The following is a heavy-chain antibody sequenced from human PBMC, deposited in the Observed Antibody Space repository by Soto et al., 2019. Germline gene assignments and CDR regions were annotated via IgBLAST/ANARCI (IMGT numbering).Heavy chain of an antibody. J-gene: IGHJ6*02. V-gene: IGHV3-21*01. CDR1: GFNFNSYT. CDR2: ISSSGYI. CDR3: ARDCSGGSCYPGMDV. Sequence: VRLVESGGGVVKPGGSLRLSCAASGFNFNSYTINWVRQAPGKRLEWLSSISSSGYIFSTDSVRGRFTISRDNAKNSVYLQINSLRAEDTAVYFCARDCSGGSCYPGMDVWGQGTTVTVSS. D-gene: IGHD2-15*01.